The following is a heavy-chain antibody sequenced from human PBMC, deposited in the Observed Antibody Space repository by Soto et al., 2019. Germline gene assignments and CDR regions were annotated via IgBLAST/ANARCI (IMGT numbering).Heavy chain of an antibody. CDR3: ARSQYSSSWYPFDY. V-gene: IGHV1-3*01. J-gene: IGHJ4*02. CDR1: GYTFTSYA. D-gene: IGHD6-13*01. Sequence: VKVCCKASGYTFTSYAMHWVRQAPGQRLEWMGWINAGIGDTQYSQDFQGRVTITRDTSASTAYMELSSLRSEDTAVYYCARSQYSSSWYPFDYWGQGTLVTVSS. CDR2: INAGIGDT.